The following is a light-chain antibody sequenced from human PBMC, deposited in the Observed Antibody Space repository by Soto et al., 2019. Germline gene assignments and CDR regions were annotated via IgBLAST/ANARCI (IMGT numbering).Light chain of an antibody. V-gene: IGKV3D-20*01. CDR2: DAS. CDR1: QGISSSY. Sequence: TQSPSSLYASVGDRVTITCRASQGISSSYLAWYQQKPGLAPRPLIYDASSRATGIPERFSGSGAGTECTLSISRLEPEDVAVDYCQQYGSSTITFGQGTRLEIK. CDR3: QQYGSSTIT. J-gene: IGKJ5*01.